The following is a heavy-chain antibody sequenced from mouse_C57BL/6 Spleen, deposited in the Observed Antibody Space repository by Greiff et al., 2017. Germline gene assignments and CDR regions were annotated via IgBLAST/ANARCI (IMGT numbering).Heavy chain of an antibody. Sequence: QVQLQQPGAELVKPGASVKLSCKASGYTFTSYWMHWVKQRPGQGLEWIGMIHPNSGSTNYNEKFKSKATLTVDKSSSTAYMQLSSLTSEDSAVYYCARGVTTVVATDYWGQGTTLTVSS. V-gene: IGHV1-64*01. CDR1: GYTFTSYW. CDR3: ARGVTTVVATDY. D-gene: IGHD1-1*01. CDR2: IHPNSGST. J-gene: IGHJ2*01.